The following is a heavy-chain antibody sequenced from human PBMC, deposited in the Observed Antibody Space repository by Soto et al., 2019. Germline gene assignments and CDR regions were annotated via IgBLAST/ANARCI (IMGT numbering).Heavy chain of an antibody. Sequence: ASVKVSCKASGYTFTSYAMHWVRQAPGQRLDWMGWINAGNGNTKYSQKFQGRVTMTRDTSTSTAYMELSSLRSEDTAVYYCARSYYDYVWGSYRSAHFDYWGQGTLVTVSS. CDR2: INAGNGNT. CDR3: ARSYYDYVWGSYRSAHFDY. V-gene: IGHV1-3*01. CDR1: GYTFTSYA. D-gene: IGHD3-16*02. J-gene: IGHJ4*02.